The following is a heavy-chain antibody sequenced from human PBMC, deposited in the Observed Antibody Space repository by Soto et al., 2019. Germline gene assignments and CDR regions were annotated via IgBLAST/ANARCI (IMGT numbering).Heavy chain of an antibody. CDR3: ARDIRAVGMASRFDP. J-gene: IGHJ5*02. CDR2: IGNRGTGI. CDR1: GFTFGDYY. V-gene: IGHV3-11*01. Sequence: QVQLVESGGGLVKPGGSLRRSCAASGFTFGDYYMTWIRQPPGEGLERVSFIGNRGTGIYYADSVKGRFTIFRDNAKNSLYLQMTRLRAEDTAMYYCARDIRAVGMASRFDPWGQGTLVTVSS. D-gene: IGHD6-13*01.